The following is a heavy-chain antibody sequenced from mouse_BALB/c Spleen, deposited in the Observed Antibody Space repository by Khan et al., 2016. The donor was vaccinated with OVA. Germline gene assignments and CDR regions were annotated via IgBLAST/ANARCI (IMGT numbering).Heavy chain of an antibody. CDR2: IDPASGNT. CDR1: GFNIKDTY. V-gene: IGHV14-3*02. J-gene: IGHJ4*01. Sequence: VQLQQSGAELVKPGASVKLSCTASGFNIKDTYMHWVKQRPEQGLEWIGRIDPASGNTQYDPKFQGKATITADTSSNTAYLPHSSLTSEYTAAYYCALWGDFYDTYYGYAMDCWGQGTSVTVSS. CDR3: ALWGDFYDTYYGYAMDC. D-gene: IGHD2-3*01.